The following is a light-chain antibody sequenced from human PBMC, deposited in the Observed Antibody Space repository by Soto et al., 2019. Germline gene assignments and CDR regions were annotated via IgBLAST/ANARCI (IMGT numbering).Light chain of an antibody. J-gene: IGLJ1*01. CDR2: EGS. CDR1: SSDVGSYNL. Sequence: QSALTQPASVSGSPGQSITISCTGTSSDVGSYNLVSWYQHHPGNTPKLMIYEGSRRPSGVSDRFSGSKSGNTASLTISGLQAEDEADYYCSSHNPTGTLQIFGRGTKVTVL. V-gene: IGLV2-14*02. CDR3: SSHNPTGTLQI.